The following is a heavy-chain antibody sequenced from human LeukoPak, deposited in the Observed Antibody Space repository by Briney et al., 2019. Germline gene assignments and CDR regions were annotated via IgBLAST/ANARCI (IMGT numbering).Heavy chain of an antibody. J-gene: IGHJ4*02. D-gene: IGHD5-12*01. CDR2: VGISSGNT. V-gene: IGHV3-48*04. CDR3: ARDHRYAFDN. CDR1: GFTFIDYS. Sequence: QPGGSLRLSCAASGFTFIDYSMNWVRQAPGKGLEWISYVGISSGNTKYADSVKGRFTISGDSAKNSVFLQMNGLRVEDTAVYYCARDHRYAFDNWGQGTLVTVSS.